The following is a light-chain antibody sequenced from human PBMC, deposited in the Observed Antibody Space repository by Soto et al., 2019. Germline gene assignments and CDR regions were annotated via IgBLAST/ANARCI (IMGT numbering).Light chain of an antibody. V-gene: IGKV1-5*03. CDR1: QSISNS. CDR2: KAS. J-gene: IGKJ4*01. Sequence: DIQMTQSPSTLSASVGDRVTITCRASQSISNSLAWYQQKPGKATNLLIYKASSLESGVPSRFSGSGSGTEFTLTLRSLQPDDFATYYCRQYVSYPVTFGGGTKVEMK. CDR3: RQYVSYPVT.